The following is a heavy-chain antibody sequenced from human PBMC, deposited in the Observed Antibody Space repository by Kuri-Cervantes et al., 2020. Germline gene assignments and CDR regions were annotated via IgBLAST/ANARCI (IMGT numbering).Heavy chain of an antibody. D-gene: IGHD6-19*01. Sequence: GGSLRLSCAASGFTFSSYAMTWVRQAPGKGLEWLSYISSGGGGTHSADSVKGRFTISRDNAKNSRYLQMNSLRAEDTAVYYCAREFPGTAVAGTEGALDIWGQGTKVTVSS. V-gene: IGHV3-48*04. CDR3: AREFPGTAVAGTEGALDI. CDR2: ISSGGGGT. J-gene: IGHJ3*02. CDR1: GFTFSSYA.